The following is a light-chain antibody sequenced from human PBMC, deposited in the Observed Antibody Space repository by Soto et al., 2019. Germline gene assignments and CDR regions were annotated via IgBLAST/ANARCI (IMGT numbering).Light chain of an antibody. CDR1: QRIGSN. V-gene: IGKV3-15*01. J-gene: IGKJ1*01. Sequence: EIIMTQSPATLSVSPGERATLSCKASQRIGSNLAWYQQKPGQAPRLLIYGASSRATGFPARFSGSGSGTEFTLTISSFQSEDFAVYYCQQYKNWPPWTFGQGTKVEMK. CDR2: GAS. CDR3: QQYKNWPPWT.